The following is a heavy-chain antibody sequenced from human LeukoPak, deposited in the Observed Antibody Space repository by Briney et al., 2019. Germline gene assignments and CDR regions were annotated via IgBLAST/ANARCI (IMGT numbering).Heavy chain of an antibody. J-gene: IGHJ5*02. CDR1: GFTFSSYG. Sequence: PGGSLRLSCAASGFTFSSYGMHWVRQAPGKGLEWVSAISGSGGTTYYADSVKGRFTISRDFSKNTLFLQMNSLRAEDTAVYYCAKGTSLSAAVWFDHWGQGTLVTVSS. CDR2: ISGSGGTT. D-gene: IGHD6-13*01. CDR3: AKGTSLSAAVWFDH. V-gene: IGHV3-23*01.